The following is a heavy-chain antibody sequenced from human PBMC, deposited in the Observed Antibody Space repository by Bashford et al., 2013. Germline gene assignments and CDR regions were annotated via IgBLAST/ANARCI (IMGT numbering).Heavy chain of an antibody. Sequence: GSLRLSCATSGFMFSDSAVNWVRQASGKGLEWVGHIRSKTHDYATEYAVSVRGRFTMSRDDSANTAYLQMNNLKSEDTAVYYCTGRAPDCSGGRCYTLITLITWGLGTLVTVSS. CDR3: TGRAPDCSGGRCYTLITLIT. J-gene: IGHJ4*02. CDR1: GFMFSDSA. V-gene: IGHV3-73*01. D-gene: IGHD2-15*01. CDR2: IRSKTHDYAT.